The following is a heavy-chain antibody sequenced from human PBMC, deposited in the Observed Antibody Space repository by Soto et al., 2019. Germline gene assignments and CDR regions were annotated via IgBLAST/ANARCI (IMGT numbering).Heavy chain of an antibody. CDR3: AKRDSSGDYPYYFDS. D-gene: IGHD3-22*01. V-gene: IGHV3-23*01. J-gene: IGHJ4*02. CDR2: ISGSGGST. CDR1: GFTFSSYA. Sequence: PGGSLRLSCAASGFTFSSYAMSWVRQAPGKGLEWVSAISGSGGSTYYADSVKGRFTISRDNSKNTLYLQMNSLRAEDTAVYYCAKRDSSGDYPYYFDSWGQGTLVTVSS.